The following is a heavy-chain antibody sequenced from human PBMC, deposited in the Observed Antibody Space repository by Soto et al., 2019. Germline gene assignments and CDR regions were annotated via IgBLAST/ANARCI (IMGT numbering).Heavy chain of an antibody. Sequence: GESLKISCKGSGYSFTNYWIGWVRQMPGKGLEWMGIIYPGDSDTRYSPSFQGQVTISADKSISTAYLQWSSLKASDTAMYYCARLDYYDSSGYLGLFDYWGQGTPVTVSS. V-gene: IGHV5-51*01. CDR3: ARLDYYDSSGYLGLFDY. D-gene: IGHD3-22*01. J-gene: IGHJ4*02. CDR2: IYPGDSDT. CDR1: GYSFTNYW.